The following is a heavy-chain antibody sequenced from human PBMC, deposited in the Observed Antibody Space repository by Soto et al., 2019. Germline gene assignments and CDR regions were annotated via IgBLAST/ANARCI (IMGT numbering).Heavy chain of an antibody. J-gene: IGHJ6*02. CDR3: ARGSSFELISYCISTSCYEGVYGMDV. V-gene: IGHV1-8*01. CDR2: MNPNSGNT. Sequence: QVQLVQSGAEVKKPGASVKVSCKASGYTFTSYDINWVRQATGQGLEWMGWMNPNSGNTGYAQKFQGRVTMTRNTYISTAYMELSSLRSDDTAVYYCARGSSFELISYCISTSCYEGVYGMDVWGQGTTVTVSS. D-gene: IGHD2-2*01. CDR1: GYTFTSYD.